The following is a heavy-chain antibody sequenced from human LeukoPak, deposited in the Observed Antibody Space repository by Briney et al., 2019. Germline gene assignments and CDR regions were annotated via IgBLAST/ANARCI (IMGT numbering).Heavy chain of an antibody. J-gene: IGHJ4*02. CDR2: INHSGST. Sequence: SETLSLTCAVYGGSFSGYYWSWIRQPPGKGLEWIGEINHSGSTNYNPPLKSRVTISVDTSKNQFSLKLSSVTAADTAVYYCARGRYSYGYWGQGTLVTVSS. CDR1: GGSFSGYY. D-gene: IGHD5-18*01. CDR3: ARGRYSYGY. V-gene: IGHV4-34*01.